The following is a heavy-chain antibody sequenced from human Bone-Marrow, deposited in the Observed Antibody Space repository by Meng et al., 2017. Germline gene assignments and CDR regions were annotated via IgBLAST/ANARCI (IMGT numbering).Heavy chain of an antibody. CDR3: ARGLRAARPLLFGY. CDR2: INHSGST. V-gene: IGHV4-34*01. D-gene: IGHD6-6*01. CDR1: GWSFSGYY. Sequence: QGHLQQWGAGLLQRSGTLSLTCAVYGWSFSGYYWSWIRQPPGKGLEWIGEINHSGSTNYNPSLKSRVTISVDTSKNQFSLKLSSVTAADTAVYYCARGLRAARPLLFGYWGQGTLVTVSS. J-gene: IGHJ4*02.